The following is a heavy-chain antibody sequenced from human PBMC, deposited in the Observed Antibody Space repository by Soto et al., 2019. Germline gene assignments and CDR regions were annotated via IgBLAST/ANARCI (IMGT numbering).Heavy chain of an antibody. V-gene: IGHV1-18*01. CDR3: ASNSYGGRYTYCMDV. D-gene: IGHD5-18*01. J-gene: IGHJ6*02. Sequence: GPSVKVSCKASGYTFTSYGISWVRQAPGQGLEWMGWISAYNGNRNYAQKFQGRVTMTADKSTSTAYMELSSLRSEDTAVYYCASNSYGGRYTYCMDVCRQGYTVTVSS. CDR2: ISAYNGNR. CDR1: GYTFTSYG.